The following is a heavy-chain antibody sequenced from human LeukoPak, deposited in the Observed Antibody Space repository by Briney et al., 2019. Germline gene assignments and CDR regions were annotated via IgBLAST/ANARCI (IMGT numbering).Heavy chain of an antibody. Sequence: SETLSLTCTVSGGSISSSSYYWGWIRQPPGKGLEWIGSIYYSGSTYYNPSLKSRVTISVDTSKNQFSLKLSSVTAADTAVYYCARSGSYPGNAFDIWGQGTMVTVSS. CDR3: ARSGSYPGNAFDI. J-gene: IGHJ3*02. D-gene: IGHD1-26*01. V-gene: IGHV4-39*01. CDR1: GGSISSSSYY. CDR2: IYYSGST.